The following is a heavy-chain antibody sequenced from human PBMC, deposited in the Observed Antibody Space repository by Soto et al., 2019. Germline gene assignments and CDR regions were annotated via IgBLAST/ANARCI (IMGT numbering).Heavy chain of an antibody. D-gene: IGHD6-13*01. J-gene: IGHJ5*02. Sequence: SETLSLTCTVSGGSISSGGYYWSWIRQHPGKGLEWIGYIYYSGSTCYNPSLKSRVTISVDTSKNQFSLRLSSVTAADTAVYYCARALSSSWYVWFDPWGQGTLVTVSS. CDR3: ARALSSSWYVWFDP. V-gene: IGHV4-31*03. CDR1: GGSISSGGYY. CDR2: IYYSGST.